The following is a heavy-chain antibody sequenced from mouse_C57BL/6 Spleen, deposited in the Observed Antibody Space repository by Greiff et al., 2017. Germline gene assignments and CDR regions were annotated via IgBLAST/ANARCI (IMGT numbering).Heavy chain of an antibody. V-gene: IGHV2-2*01. CDR1: GFSLTSYG. CDR2: IWSGGST. CDR3: VRLYDPFAY. Sequence: QVHVQQSGPGLVQPSQSLSITCTASGFSLTSYGVHWVRQSPGKGLEWLGVIWSGGSTDYNAAFISRLSISKDNSKSQVFFKMNSLQADDTAIYYCVRLYDPFAYWGQGTLVTVSA. J-gene: IGHJ3*01. D-gene: IGHD2-3*01.